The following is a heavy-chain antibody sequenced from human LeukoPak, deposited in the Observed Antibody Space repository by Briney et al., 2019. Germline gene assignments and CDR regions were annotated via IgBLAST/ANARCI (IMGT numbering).Heavy chain of an antibody. J-gene: IGHJ6*03. Sequence: SVKVSCKASGGTFSSYAISWVRQAPGQGLEWMGGIIPIFGTANYAQKFQGRVTITADESTSTAYMELSSLRSEDTAVYYCARGGGCSSTSCYPAELRSYYYYYMDVWGKGTTVTISS. V-gene: IGHV1-69*13. CDR3: ARGGGCSSTSCYPAELRSYYYYYMDV. D-gene: IGHD2-2*01. CDR1: GGTFSSYA. CDR2: IIPIFGTA.